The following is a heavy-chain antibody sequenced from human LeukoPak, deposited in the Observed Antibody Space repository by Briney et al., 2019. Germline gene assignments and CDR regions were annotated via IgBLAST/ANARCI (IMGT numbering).Heavy chain of an antibody. CDR2: IYYSGST. D-gene: IGHD6-19*01. J-gene: IGHJ4*02. Sequence: SETLSLTCTVSGGSISSSSYYWGWIRQPPGKGLEWIRSIYYSGSTYYNPSLKSRVTISVDTSKNQFSLKLSSVTAADTAVYYCARQDSSGWDLDYWGQGTLVTVSS. CDR1: GGSISSSSYY. V-gene: IGHV4-39*01. CDR3: ARQDSSGWDLDY.